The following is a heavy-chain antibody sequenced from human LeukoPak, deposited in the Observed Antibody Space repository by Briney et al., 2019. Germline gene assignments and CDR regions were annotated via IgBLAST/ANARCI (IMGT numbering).Heavy chain of an antibody. J-gene: IGHJ4*02. CDR3: ARGQDYDMKEFDY. CDR1: GGSISISTYY. D-gene: IGHD3-22*01. V-gene: IGHV4-39*07. Sequence: PSETLSPTCTVSGGSISISTYYWGWIRQPPGKGLEWIGSIYHSGSTHYNPSLRSRVTISVDTSKNQFSLKLSSVTAADTAVYYCARGQDYDMKEFDYWGQGTLVTVSS. CDR2: IYHSGST.